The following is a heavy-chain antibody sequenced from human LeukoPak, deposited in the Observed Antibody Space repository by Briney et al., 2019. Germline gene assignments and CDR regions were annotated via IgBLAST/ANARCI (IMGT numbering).Heavy chain of an antibody. V-gene: IGHV5-51*01. J-gene: IGHJ3*01. CDR1: GYSFTNCW. CDR3: ARPSAYGGDAFDV. Sequence: GESLKISCKGSGYSFTNCWIGWVRQMPGKGLEWMGIIYPIDSDTRYSPSFRAQVTFSADKSISTAYLQWSSLKASDTAMYYCARPSAYGGDAFDVWGQGTMVTVSS. D-gene: IGHD2-21*01. CDR2: IYPIDSDT.